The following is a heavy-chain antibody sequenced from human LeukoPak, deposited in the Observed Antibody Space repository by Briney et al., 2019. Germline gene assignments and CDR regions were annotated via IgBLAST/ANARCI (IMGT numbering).Heavy chain of an antibody. J-gene: IGHJ4*02. Sequence: SETLSLTCTVSGGSISSYYWSWIRQPAGKGLEWIGRIYASGSINYNPSLKSRVTMSVDTSKNQLSLKLTSVTAADTAVYYCARRMTTTSVYYFDYWGQGTLVTVSS. CDR3: ARRMTTTSVYYFDY. D-gene: IGHD1-14*01. V-gene: IGHV4-4*07. CDR1: GGSISSYY. CDR2: IYASGSI.